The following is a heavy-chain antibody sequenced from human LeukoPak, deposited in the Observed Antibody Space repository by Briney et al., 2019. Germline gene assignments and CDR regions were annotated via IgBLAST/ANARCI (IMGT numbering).Heavy chain of an antibody. Sequence: PGGSLRLSRAASGFTFSSYAMSWVRQAPGKGLEWVGFIRRKIYGETIEYAASVEGRFAISRDDSKSIAYLQMNSLKTEDTGIYYCTRGSLLYSYFYYMDVWGKGATVTISS. CDR1: GFTFSSYA. CDR3: TRGSLLYSYFYYMDV. D-gene: IGHD4-11*01. J-gene: IGHJ6*03. V-gene: IGHV3-49*04. CDR2: IRRKIYGETI.